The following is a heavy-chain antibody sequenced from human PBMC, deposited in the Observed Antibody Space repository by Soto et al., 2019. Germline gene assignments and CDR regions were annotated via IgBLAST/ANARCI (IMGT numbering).Heavy chain of an antibody. CDR1: GGSISSYY. CDR3: ARRWGDAFDF. D-gene: IGHD3-16*01. CDR2: IYYSGST. J-gene: IGHJ3*01. Sequence: QVQLQESDPGLVKPSETLSLTCTVSGGSISSYYWSWIRQPPGKGLEWIGYIYYSGSTNYNPSLKSRGTISVAASKNRFSLKLSSVTAADTAVYYCARRWGDAFDFWGQGTMVTVSS. V-gene: IGHV4-59*08.